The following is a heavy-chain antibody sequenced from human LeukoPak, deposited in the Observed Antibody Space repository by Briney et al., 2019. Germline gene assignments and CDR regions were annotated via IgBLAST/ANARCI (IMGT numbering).Heavy chain of an antibody. CDR1: GGSFSGYY. CDR3: ARVLDY. CDR2: INHSGST. Sequence: SETLSLTCAVYGGSFSGYYWSWIRQPPGKGLEWIGEINHSGSTNYNPSLKSRVTISVDTSKNQFSLKLSSVTAADTAVYYCARVLDYWGQGTLVTVS. V-gene: IGHV4-34*01. J-gene: IGHJ4*02.